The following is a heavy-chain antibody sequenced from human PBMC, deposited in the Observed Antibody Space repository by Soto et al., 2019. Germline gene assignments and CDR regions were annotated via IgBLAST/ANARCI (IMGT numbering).Heavy chain of an antibody. CDR2: VIPLFDTA. CDR3: ATGGHNDGYNFYHGMDV. CDR1: GGIFTNNA. J-gene: IGHJ6*02. V-gene: IGHV1-69*01. D-gene: IGHD5-18*01. Sequence: QVQVVQSGAEVMKPGSSVKVSCKVSGGIFTNNAISWVRQAPGQGLEWLGGVIPLFDTAYYAQIFRGRLRISADGATTTAYMELSGLTSADTAVYFCATGGHNDGYNFYHGMDVWGQGPTVTVS.